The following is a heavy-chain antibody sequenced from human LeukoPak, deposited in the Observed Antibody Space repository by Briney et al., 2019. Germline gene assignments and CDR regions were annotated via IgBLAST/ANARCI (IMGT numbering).Heavy chain of an antibody. CDR2: MNPNSGNT. CDR3: ASLHYDILTGYSGAFDI. J-gene: IGHJ3*02. D-gene: IGHD3-9*01. Sequence: ASVKVSCKASGYTFTSYDINWVRQATGQGLEWMGWMNPNSGNTGYAQKFQGRVTMTRNTSISTAYMELSSLRSEDTAVYYCASLHYDILTGYSGAFDIWGQGTMVTVSS. V-gene: IGHV1-8*01. CDR1: GYTFTSYD.